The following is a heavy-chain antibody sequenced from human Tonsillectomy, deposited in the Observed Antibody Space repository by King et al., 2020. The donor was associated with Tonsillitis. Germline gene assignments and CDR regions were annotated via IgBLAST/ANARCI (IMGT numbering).Heavy chain of an antibody. D-gene: IGHD2-15*01. CDR3: ARDSGSGGSNWFDP. CDR1: GGSISGYY. Sequence: VQLQESGPGLVKPSETLSLTCTVSGGSISGYYWSWIRQPPGKGLDWIGYIYYSGSTNYNPSLKRRATISVDTSKNQFSLKLSSVTAADTAVYYCARDSGSGGSNWFDPWGQGTLVTVSS. J-gene: IGHJ5*02. V-gene: IGHV4-59*01. CDR2: IYYSGST.